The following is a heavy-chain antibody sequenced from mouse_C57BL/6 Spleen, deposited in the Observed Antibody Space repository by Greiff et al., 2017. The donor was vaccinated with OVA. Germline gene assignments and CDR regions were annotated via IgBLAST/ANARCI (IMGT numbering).Heavy chain of an antibody. CDR1: GYTFTSYW. D-gene: IGHD2-3*01. J-gene: IGHJ3*01. Sequence: QVQLQQPGAELVKPGASVKLSCTASGYTFTSYWMHWVKQRPGQGLEWIGMIHPTSGSTNYNEKFKSKATLTVDKSSSTAYMQLSSLTSEDSAVYYCARDGAYDAAWFAYWGQGTLVTVSA. CDR3: ARDGAYDAAWFAY. V-gene: IGHV1-64*01. CDR2: IHPTSGST.